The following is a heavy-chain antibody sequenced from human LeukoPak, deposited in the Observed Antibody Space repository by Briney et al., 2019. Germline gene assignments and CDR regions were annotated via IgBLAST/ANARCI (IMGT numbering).Heavy chain of an antibody. V-gene: IGHV3-23*01. CDR3: AKGRSRDYSSGWYFDS. Sequence: GGSLRLSCAASGFTFGNYALNWVRQTPGKGLEWVSGISGSGFTTYYADSLKGQFTISRDNSKNTLYLQMNSLRAEDTAVYYCAKGRSRDYSSGWYFDSWGQGTLVTVSS. J-gene: IGHJ4*02. D-gene: IGHD6-19*01. CDR1: GFTFGNYA. CDR2: ISGSGFTT.